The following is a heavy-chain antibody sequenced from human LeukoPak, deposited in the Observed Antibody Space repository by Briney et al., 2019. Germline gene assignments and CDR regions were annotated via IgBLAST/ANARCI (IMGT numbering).Heavy chain of an antibody. Sequence: ASVKVSCKASGYSFSGYYIQWVRQAPGQGLEWMGWINPNSGGTNYAEKFQGRVTMTRDTSISTAYMELSRLRSDDTAVYYCARVLFYSSGNKSNRVDYWGQGTLVTVSS. J-gene: IGHJ4*02. V-gene: IGHV1-2*02. CDR2: INPNSGGT. CDR3: ARVLFYSSGNKSNRVDY. D-gene: IGHD6-19*01. CDR1: GYSFSGYY.